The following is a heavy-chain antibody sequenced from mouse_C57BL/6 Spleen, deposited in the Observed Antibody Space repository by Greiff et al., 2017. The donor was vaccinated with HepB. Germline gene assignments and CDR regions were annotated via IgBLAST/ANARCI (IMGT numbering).Heavy chain of an antibody. D-gene: IGHD2-3*01. CDR3: ARSEDGPWFAY. CDR1: GYTFTNYW. Sequence: QVQLQQSGAELVRPGTSVKMSCKASGYTFTNYWIGWAKQRPGHGLEWIGDIYPGGGYTNYNEKFKGKATLTADKSSSTAYMQFSSLTSEDSAIYYCARSEDGPWFAYWGQGTLVTVSA. J-gene: IGHJ3*01. V-gene: IGHV1-63*01. CDR2: IYPGGGYT.